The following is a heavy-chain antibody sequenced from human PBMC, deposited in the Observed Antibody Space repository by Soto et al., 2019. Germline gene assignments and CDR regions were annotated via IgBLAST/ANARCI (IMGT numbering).Heavy chain of an antibody. CDR3: ASLIMVRGVIMVIDYSDY. CDR2: ISSSSSYI. Sequence: KPGGSLRLSCAASGFTFSSYSMNWVRQAPGKGLEWVSSISSSSSYIYYADSVKGRFTISRDNAKNSLYLQMNSLRAEDTAVYYCASLIMVRGVIMVIDYSDYWAQGTLVTGS. J-gene: IGHJ4*02. D-gene: IGHD3-10*01. CDR1: GFTFSSYS. V-gene: IGHV3-21*01.